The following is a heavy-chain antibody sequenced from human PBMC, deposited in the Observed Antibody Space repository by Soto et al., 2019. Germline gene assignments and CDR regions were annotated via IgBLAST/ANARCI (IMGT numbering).Heavy chain of an antibody. D-gene: IGHD2-2*01. CDR3: AKKVVPVNGNDWFDS. J-gene: IGHJ5*02. Sequence: PVGSLRLSCAACGVTFSSYTMNWVRQAPGKGLEWVSIIGGNGGGTLYADSVKGRFTISRDNSRNTLYLQMNSLRAEDTAVYYCAKKVVPVNGNDWFDSWGQGALVTVSS. CDR1: GVTFSSYT. CDR2: IGGNGGGT. V-gene: IGHV3-23*01.